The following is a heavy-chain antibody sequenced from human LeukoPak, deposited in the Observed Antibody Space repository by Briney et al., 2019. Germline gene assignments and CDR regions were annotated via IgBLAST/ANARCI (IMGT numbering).Heavy chain of an antibody. Sequence: PGGSLRLSCAVSGFTVSGNYMSWVRQAPGKGLEWVGFIRSKAYGGTTEYAASVKGRFTISRDDSKSIAYLQMNSLKTEDTAVYYCTREFRIIDYWGQGTLVTVSS. CDR2: IRSKAYGGTT. V-gene: IGHV3-49*04. CDR3: TREFRIIDY. J-gene: IGHJ4*02. CDR1: GFTVSGNY.